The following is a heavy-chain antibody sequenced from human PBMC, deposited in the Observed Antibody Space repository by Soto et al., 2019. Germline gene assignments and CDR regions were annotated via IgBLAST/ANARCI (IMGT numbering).Heavy chain of an antibody. CDR1: GFTCSSYS. CDR3: ARDIPPRSLRYFGWLFPDFEC. Sequence: GGSLRLSCAASGFTCSSYSMNWVRQAPGKGLEGVSYISSSSSYIYDADSVKGRFTISRDNAKNALYLQMNSLRAEDTAVYSCARDIPPRSLRYFGWLFPDFECWRQGTLVATSS. V-gene: IGHV3-21*05. J-gene: IGHJ4*02. D-gene: IGHD3-9*01. CDR2: ISSSSSYI.